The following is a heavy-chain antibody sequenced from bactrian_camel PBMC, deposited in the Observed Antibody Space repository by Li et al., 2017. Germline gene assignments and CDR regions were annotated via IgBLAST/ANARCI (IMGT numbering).Heavy chain of an antibody. D-gene: IGHD6*01. J-gene: IGHJ6*01. CDR2: IGADGHA. V-gene: IGHV3S26*01. CDR3: AADPNPHHIGSFCAAGY. CDR1: GYSFTRPC. Sequence: HVQLVESGGGSVQAGGSLTLSCVVSGYSFTRPCVGWFRQNSNSAREGVAAIGADGHARYADSLQGRFTMWIDSAKKSLYLQMNSLKPEDTAVYYRAADPNPHHIGSFCAAGYWGQGTQVTVS.